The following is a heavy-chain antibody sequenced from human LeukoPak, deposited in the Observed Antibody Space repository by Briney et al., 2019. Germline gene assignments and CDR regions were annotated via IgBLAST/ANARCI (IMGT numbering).Heavy chain of an antibody. CDR2: MNPNSANT. D-gene: IGHD2-8*02. J-gene: IGHJ4*02. Sequence: ASVTLSCKASGYTFTTYDINWVRQATGQGLEWMGWMNPNSANTGYAQKFQGRVTITRNTSISTAYMELNSLRSDDTAVYYCARARLVRGPVTPLYYFDYWGQGVLVTVSS. CDR1: GYTFTTYD. CDR3: ARARLVRGPVTPLYYFDY. V-gene: IGHV1-8*01.